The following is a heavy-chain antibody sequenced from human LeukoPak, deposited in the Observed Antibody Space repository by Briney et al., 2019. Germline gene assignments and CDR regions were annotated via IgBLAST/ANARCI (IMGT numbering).Heavy chain of an antibody. Sequence: SETLSLTCTVSGGSISSSSYYWGWIRQPPGKGLEWIGSIYYSGSTYYNPSLKSRVTISVDTSKNQFSLNLNSVTAADTAVYYCARATMFDYWGQGTLVTVSS. J-gene: IGHJ4*02. V-gene: IGHV4-39*07. CDR3: ARATMFDY. D-gene: IGHD3-10*02. CDR2: IYYSGST. CDR1: GGSISSSSYY.